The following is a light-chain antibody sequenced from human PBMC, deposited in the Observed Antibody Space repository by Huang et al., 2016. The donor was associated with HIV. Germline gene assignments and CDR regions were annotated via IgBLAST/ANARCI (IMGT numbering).Light chain of an antibody. CDR1: QGIRNY. J-gene: IGKJ2*01. CDR2: AAS. Sequence: DIQMTQSPSSLSASVGDRVTITCRASQGIRNYLAWYQQKPGKVPKLLIYAASTLHSGGPSRVSGSGSGTLCTLTISSLQPEDVATYYCQKYSSALPMFTFGQGTKLEIK. CDR3: QKYSSALPMFT. V-gene: IGKV1-27*01.